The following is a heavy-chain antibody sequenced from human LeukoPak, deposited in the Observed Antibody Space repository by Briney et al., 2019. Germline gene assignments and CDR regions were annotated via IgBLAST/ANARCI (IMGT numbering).Heavy chain of an antibody. CDR3: ARGARKGDDYGGFFDY. CDR2: IKQDGSEK. D-gene: IGHD4-23*01. CDR1: GFTFSSYW. J-gene: IGHJ4*02. V-gene: IGHV3-7*01. Sequence: GGSLRLSCAASGFTFSSYWMSWVRQAPGKGLEWVANIKQDGSEKYYVDSVRGRFTISRDNAKNSLYLQMNSLRAEDTAVYYCARGARKGDDYGGFFDYWGQGTLATVSS.